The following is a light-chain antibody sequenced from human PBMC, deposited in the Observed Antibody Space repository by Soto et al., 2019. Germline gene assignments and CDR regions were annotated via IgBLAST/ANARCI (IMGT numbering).Light chain of an antibody. CDR3: SSYTSSSTLYV. Sequence: QSALTQPPSASGSPGQSVTISCTGTSSDIGAYIYVSWYQQHPGKAPKLMIYEVSNRPSGVSNRFSGSKSGNTASLTISGLQAEDEADYYCSSYTSSSTLYVFGTGTKVTVL. CDR2: EVS. V-gene: IGLV2-14*01. J-gene: IGLJ1*01. CDR1: SSDIGAYIY.